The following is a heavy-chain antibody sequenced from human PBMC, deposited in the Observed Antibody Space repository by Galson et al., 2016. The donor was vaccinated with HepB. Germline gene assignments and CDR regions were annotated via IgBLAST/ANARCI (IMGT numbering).Heavy chain of an antibody. Sequence: CAISGDSVSRNGAAWNWIRLSPSRGLEWLGRTYYWSKYSNDYAVSVKSRITFNPDTSKNQVSLQLSSVTPEDTAVYYCARGGRDGAFDIWGQGTMVTVSS. J-gene: IGHJ3*02. CDR2: TYYWSKYSN. D-gene: IGHD5-24*01. V-gene: IGHV6-1*01. CDR1: GDSVSRNGAA. CDR3: ARGGRDGAFDI.